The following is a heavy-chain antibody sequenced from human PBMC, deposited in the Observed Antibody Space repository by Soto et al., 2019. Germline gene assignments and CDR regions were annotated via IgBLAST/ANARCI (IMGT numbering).Heavy chain of an antibody. CDR1: GFTFSSYW. CDR3: ARAPGLLWFGASAYYGMDV. V-gene: IGHV3-74*01. Sequence: EVQLVESGGGLVQPGGSLRLSCAASGFTFSSYWMHWVRQAPGKGLVWVSRINSDGSSTSYADSVKGRFTISRDNAKNTLYLQMNSLGAEDTAVYYCARAPGLLWFGASAYYGMDVWGQGTTVTVSS. D-gene: IGHD3-10*01. CDR2: INSDGSST. J-gene: IGHJ6*02.